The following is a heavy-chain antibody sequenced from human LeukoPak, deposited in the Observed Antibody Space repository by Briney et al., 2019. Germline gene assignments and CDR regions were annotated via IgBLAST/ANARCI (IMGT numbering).Heavy chain of an antibody. Sequence: SWIRQPPGKGLEWIGYIYYSGSTYYKPSLKSRISMSVDMSKTQFSLKLSSVIAADTAVYFCAREFLRVNAFDIWGQGTMVTVSS. CDR2: IYYSGST. D-gene: IGHD4-17*01. V-gene: IGHV4-30-4*08. CDR3: AREFLRVNAFDI. J-gene: IGHJ3*02.